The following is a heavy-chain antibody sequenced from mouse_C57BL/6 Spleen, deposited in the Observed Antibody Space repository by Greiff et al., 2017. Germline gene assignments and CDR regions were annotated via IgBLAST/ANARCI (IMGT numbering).Heavy chain of an antibody. D-gene: IGHD1-1*01. Sequence: EVKLMESGPGLVKPSQSLSLTCSVTGYSITSGYYWNWIRQFPGNKLEWMGYISYDGSNNYNPSLKNRIPITRDTSKNQFLLKLNSVTTEDTATYDCAREGYYGSSPPFDDWGQGTTLTVSS. J-gene: IGHJ2*01. CDR2: ISYDGSN. CDR3: AREGYYGSSPPFDD. CDR1: GYSITSGYY. V-gene: IGHV3-6*01.